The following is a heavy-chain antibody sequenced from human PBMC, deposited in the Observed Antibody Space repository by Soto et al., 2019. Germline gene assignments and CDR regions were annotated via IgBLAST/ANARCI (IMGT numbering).Heavy chain of an antibody. D-gene: IGHD2-15*01. V-gene: IGHV1-69*13. Sequence: SVKGSWKGAGGALSIYAVGWVRQAPGQGLEWMGGIIPIFVTANYAQKFQGRVTITADESTSTAYMELSSLRSEDTAVYYCARADDIVGNAFEIWGQGTMVTVSS. CDR1: GGALSIYA. J-gene: IGHJ3*02. CDR2: IIPIFVTA. CDR3: ARADDIVGNAFEI.